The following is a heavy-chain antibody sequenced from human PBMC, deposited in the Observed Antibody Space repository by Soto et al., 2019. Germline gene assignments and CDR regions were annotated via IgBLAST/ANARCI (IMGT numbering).Heavy chain of an antibody. J-gene: IGHJ5*02. Sequence: QVQLVQSGAEVKKPGASVKVSCKASGYTFTSYDINWVRQATGQGLEWMGWMNPNSGNTGYAQKFQGRGTMPRNTAISTAYMELSSLRSEDTAVYYCARGGDDYDILTGYYREGAWFDPWGQGTLVTVSS. CDR3: ARGGDDYDILTGYYREGAWFDP. V-gene: IGHV1-8*01. CDR2: MNPNSGNT. CDR1: GYTFTSYD. D-gene: IGHD3-9*01.